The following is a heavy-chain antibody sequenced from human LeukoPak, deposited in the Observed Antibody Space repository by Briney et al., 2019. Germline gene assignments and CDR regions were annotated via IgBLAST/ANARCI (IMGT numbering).Heavy chain of an antibody. D-gene: IGHD3-10*01. CDR3: AKPYYYGSRSYMDY. CDR1: GFTFSSSTFGSYT. CDR2: ISYDGSNT. Sequence: GGSLRLSCATSGFTFSSSTFGSYTMNWVRQAPGKGLEWVAVISYDGSNTYYADSVKGRFTISRDNSKNMLYLQMNSLRAEDTAVYYCAKPYYYGSRSYMDYWGQGTLVTVSS. V-gene: IGHV3-30*18. J-gene: IGHJ4*02.